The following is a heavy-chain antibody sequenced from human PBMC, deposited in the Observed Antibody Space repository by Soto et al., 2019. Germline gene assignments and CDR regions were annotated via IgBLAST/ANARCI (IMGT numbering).Heavy chain of an antibody. CDR3: ASAAAARTFDDAFDI. V-gene: IGHV3-7*01. CDR2: IKQDGSEK. J-gene: IGHJ3*02. D-gene: IGHD6-13*01. CDR1: GFTFSSYW. Sequence: XGSLRLSCAASGFTFSSYWMSWVRQAPGKGLEWVANIKQDGSEKYYVDSVKGRFTISRDNAKNSLYLQMNSLRAEDTAVYYCASAAAARTFDDAFDIRGQGSMVTVSS.